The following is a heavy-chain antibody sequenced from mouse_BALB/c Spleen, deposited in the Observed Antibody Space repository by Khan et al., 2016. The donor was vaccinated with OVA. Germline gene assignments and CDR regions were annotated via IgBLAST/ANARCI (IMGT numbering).Heavy chain of an antibody. V-gene: IGHV3-2*02. D-gene: IGHD1-2*01. CDR1: GYSITSGYG. CDR2: ISHSGST. CDR3: ARTARIKY. Sequence: EGQRQESGPGLVKPSQSLSLTCTVTGYSITSGYGWNWIRQFPGNKLEWVGYISHSGSTNYNPSLKSRISITRDTSKNQFFLQLNSVTTEDTATYYCARTARIKYWGQGTTLTVSS. J-gene: IGHJ2*01.